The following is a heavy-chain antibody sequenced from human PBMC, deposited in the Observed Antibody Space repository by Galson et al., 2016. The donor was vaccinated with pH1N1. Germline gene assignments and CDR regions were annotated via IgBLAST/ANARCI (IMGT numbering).Heavy chain of an antibody. J-gene: IGHJ4*02. D-gene: IGHD6-13*01. CDR1: GGTFRSHA. V-gene: IGHV1-69*13. Sequence: SVKVSCKASGGTFRSHAISWVRQAPGQGLEWMGRIIPLFGTANYAQRFQGRVTFTADESTSTSYMELSGLTSEDTAIYFCATFRGPAGSSFDHWGQGTLATVSS. CDR2: IIPLFGTA. CDR3: ATFRGPAGSSFDH.